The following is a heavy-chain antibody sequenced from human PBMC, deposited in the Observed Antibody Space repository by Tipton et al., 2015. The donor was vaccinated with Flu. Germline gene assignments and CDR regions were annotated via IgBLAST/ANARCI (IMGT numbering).Heavy chain of an antibody. CDR1: GGSINRYY. CDR3: ASGNFYDSSGYFAF. CDR2: THTNGNT. V-gene: IGHV4-4*07. D-gene: IGHD3-22*01. J-gene: IGHJ4*02. Sequence: LRLSCNVSGGSINRYYWSWIRQSVGKGPEWIGRTHTNGNTNYNSSFGSRLTMSLDTSKSQFSMTLTSVTVADTAVYYCASGNFYDSSGYFAFWGQGILVTVPS.